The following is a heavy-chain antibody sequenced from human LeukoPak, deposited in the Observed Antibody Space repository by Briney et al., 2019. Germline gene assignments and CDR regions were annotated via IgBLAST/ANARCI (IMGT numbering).Heavy chain of an antibody. CDR1: GYTFTGYY. CDR2: INPNSGGT. Sequence: ASVKVSCKASGYTFTGYYMHWVRQAPGQGLEWMGWINPNSGGTNYAQKFQGRVTMTRDTSISTAYMELSRLRSDDTAVYYCARDGATATTNIPFDYWGQGTLVTVSS. V-gene: IGHV1-2*02. D-gene: IGHD4-17*01. J-gene: IGHJ4*02. CDR3: ARDGATATTNIPFDY.